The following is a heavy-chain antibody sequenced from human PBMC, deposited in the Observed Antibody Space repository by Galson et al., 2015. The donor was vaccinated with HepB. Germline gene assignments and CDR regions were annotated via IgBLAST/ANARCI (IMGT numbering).Heavy chain of an antibody. J-gene: IGHJ6*02. CDR3: ARDRRGSYYVGGMDV. CDR2: IKQDGSEK. V-gene: IGHV3-7*03. CDR1: GFTFSSYW. D-gene: IGHD1-26*01. Sequence: SLRLSCAASGFTFSSYWMSWVRQAPGKGLEWVANIKQDGSEKYYVDSVKGRFTISRDNAKNSLYLQMNSLRAEDTAVYYCARDRRGSYYVGGMDVWGQGTTVTVSS.